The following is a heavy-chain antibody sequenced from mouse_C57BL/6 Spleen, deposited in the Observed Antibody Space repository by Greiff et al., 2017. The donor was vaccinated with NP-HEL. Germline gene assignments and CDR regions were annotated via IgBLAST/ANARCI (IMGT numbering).Heavy chain of an antibody. CDR3: ARPYYSNYYAMDY. V-gene: IGHV1-72*01. CDR1: GYTFTSYW. Sequence: QVQLKQPGAELVKPGASVKLSCKASGYTFTSYWMQWVKQRPGQGLEWIGEIDPNSGGTKYNEKFKSKATLTVDKPSSTAYMQLSSLTSEDSAVYYCARPYYSNYYAMDYWGQGTSVTVSS. CDR2: IDPNSGGT. D-gene: IGHD2-5*01. J-gene: IGHJ4*01.